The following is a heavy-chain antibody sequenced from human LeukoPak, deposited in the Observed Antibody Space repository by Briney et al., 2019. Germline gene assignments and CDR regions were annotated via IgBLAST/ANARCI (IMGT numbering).Heavy chain of an antibody. Sequence: GGSLRLSCAASGFFVSNNYMSWVRQAPGKGLEWVSAISGSGGSTYYADSVKGRFTISRDNSKNTLYLQMNSLRAEDTAVYYCAKDLCSSTSCVTPRWFDPWGQGTLVTVSS. J-gene: IGHJ5*02. CDR1: GFFVSNNY. D-gene: IGHD2-2*01. V-gene: IGHV3-23*01. CDR3: AKDLCSSTSCVTPRWFDP. CDR2: ISGSGGST.